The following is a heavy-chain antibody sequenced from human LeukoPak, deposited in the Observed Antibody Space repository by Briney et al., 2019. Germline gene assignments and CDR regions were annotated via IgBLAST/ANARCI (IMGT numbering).Heavy chain of an antibody. CDR2: IYTSGST. J-gene: IGHJ3*02. D-gene: IGHD3-3*01. CDR1: GGSISSYY. Sequence: NPSETLSLTCTVSGGSISSYYWSWIRQPAGKGLEWIGRIYTSGSTNYNPSLKSRVTMSVDTSKNQFSLKLSSVTAADTAVYYCASAFTIYGPLNHDAFDIWGQGTMVTVSS. CDR3: ASAFTIYGPLNHDAFDI. V-gene: IGHV4-4*07.